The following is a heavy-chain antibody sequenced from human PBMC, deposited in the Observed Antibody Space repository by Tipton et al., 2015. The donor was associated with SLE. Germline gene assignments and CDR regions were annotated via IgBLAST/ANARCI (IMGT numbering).Heavy chain of an antibody. CDR2: IYTSGST. CDR1: GGSISSYY. CDR3: GRTSYCSGGSCYPLKPYYMDV. J-gene: IGHJ6*03. Sequence: TLSLTCTVSGGSISSYYWSWIRQPPGKGLEWIGYIYTSGSTNYNPPLKSRVTISVDTSKNQFSLKLSSVTAADTAVYYCGRTSYCSGGSCYPLKPYYMDVWGKGTTVTVSS. D-gene: IGHD2-15*01. V-gene: IGHV4-4*08.